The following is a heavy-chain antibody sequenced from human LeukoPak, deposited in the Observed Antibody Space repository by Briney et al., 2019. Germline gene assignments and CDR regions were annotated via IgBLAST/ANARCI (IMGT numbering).Heavy chain of an antibody. V-gene: IGHV1-8*01. CDR3: ARVYPRGVRGVTLFDP. CDR1: GYTFTSYD. J-gene: IGHJ5*02. CDR2: MNPNSGNT. D-gene: IGHD3-10*01. Sequence: EASVKVSCKASGYTFTSYDINWVRQATGQGLEWMGWMNPNSGNTGYAQKFQGRVTMTRNTSISTAYMELSRLRSDDTAVYYCARVYPRGVRGVTLFDPWGQGTLVTVSS.